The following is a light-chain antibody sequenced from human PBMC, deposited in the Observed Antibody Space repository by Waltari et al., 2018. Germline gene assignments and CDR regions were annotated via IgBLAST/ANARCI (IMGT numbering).Light chain of an antibody. V-gene: IGLV3-19*01. J-gene: IGLJ1*01. CDR1: SLRASY. CDR2: GKN. Sequence: SSELTQDPAVSVAVGQPVWITCQGDSLRASYSNWYHQKPGQAPLLVMYGKNNRPSGIPDRFSGSYSGDTASLTITGAQAEDEGAYYCNSRDSSGHPFVFGTGTKLTVL. CDR3: NSRDSSGHPFV.